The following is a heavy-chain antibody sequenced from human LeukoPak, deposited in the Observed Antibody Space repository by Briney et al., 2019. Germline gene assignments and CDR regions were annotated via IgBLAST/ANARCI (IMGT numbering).Heavy chain of an antibody. CDR1: GGSISSSSYY. J-gene: IGHJ4*02. Sequence: SETLPLTCTVSGGSISSSSYYWGWIRQPPGKGLEWIGSIYYSGSTYYNPSLKSRVTISVDTSKNQFSLKLSSVTAADTAVYYCARGRLYYYDSSGQIDYWGQGTLVTVSS. D-gene: IGHD3-22*01. V-gene: IGHV4-39*07. CDR2: IYYSGST. CDR3: ARGRLYYYDSSGQIDY.